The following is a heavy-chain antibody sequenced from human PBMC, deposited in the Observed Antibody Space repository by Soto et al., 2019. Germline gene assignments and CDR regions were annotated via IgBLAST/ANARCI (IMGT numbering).Heavy chain of an antibody. CDR1: GFTVSSNY. CDR3: ARGKREDIGQWPYDY. CDR2: IYSGGST. Sequence: GGSLRLSCAASGFTVSSNYMSWVRQAPGKGLEWVSVIYSGGSTYYADSVKGRFTISRDSSKNALYLQMNSLRAEDTAVYYCARGKREDIGQWPYDYWGQGTLVTVSS. J-gene: IGHJ4*02. V-gene: IGHV3-66*01. D-gene: IGHD2-15*01.